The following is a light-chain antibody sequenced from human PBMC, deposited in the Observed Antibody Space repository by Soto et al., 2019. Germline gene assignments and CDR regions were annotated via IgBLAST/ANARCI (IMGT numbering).Light chain of an antibody. CDR2: EIS. CDR1: QGLVHSDGNTY. CDR3: MQATQFPYT. J-gene: IGKJ2*01. Sequence: DIVMTQTPLSSPVTLGQPASISCRSRQGLVHSDGNTYLSWLQQRPGQPPRLLIYEISNRFSGVPDRFSGSGAGTDFTLKISRVEAEDVGIYYCMQATQFPYTFGQGTKLEIK. V-gene: IGKV2-24*01.